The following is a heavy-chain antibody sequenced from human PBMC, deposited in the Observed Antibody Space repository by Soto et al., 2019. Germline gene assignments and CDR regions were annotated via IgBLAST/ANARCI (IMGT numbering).Heavy chain of an antibody. CDR3: ATNLATVTSSFFDY. Sequence: SVKVSCKASGGTFSSYAISWVRQAPGQGLEWMGGIIPIFGTANYAQKFQGRVTITADESTSTAYMELSSLRSEDTAVYYCATNLATVTSSFFDYWGQGTLVTVSS. V-gene: IGHV1-69*13. D-gene: IGHD4-17*01. J-gene: IGHJ4*02. CDR1: GGTFSSYA. CDR2: IIPIFGTA.